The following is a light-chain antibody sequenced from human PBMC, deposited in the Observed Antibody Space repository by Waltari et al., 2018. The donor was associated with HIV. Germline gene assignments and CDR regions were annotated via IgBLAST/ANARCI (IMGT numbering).Light chain of an antibody. CDR3: CSYAGSYIWV. V-gene: IGLV2-11*01. CDR2: DVS. CDR1: RSYFGGYNY. J-gene: IGLJ3*02. Sequence: QSALTQPRSVSGSPGQSVTISCTETRSYFGGYNYVSRYQQHPGKAPKVMIYDVSKRPSGVPDRFSGSKSGNTASLTISGLQAEDEADYYCCSYAGSYIWVFGGGTKLTVL.